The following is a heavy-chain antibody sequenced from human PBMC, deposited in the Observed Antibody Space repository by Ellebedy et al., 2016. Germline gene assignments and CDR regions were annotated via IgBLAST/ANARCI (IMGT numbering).Heavy chain of an antibody. Sequence: GGSLRLSCAASGFTFSTYAMNWVRQAPGKGLEWVSSISGSSDKIYYTDSVKGRFTISRDNSKNTLYLEMNSLRAEDTAIYYCAKGRGGGTCGGALHIWGQGTMVTVSS. CDR3: AKGRGGGTCGGALHI. V-gene: IGHV3-23*01. D-gene: IGHD3-16*01. J-gene: IGHJ3*02. CDR2: ISGSSDKI. CDR1: GFTFSTYA.